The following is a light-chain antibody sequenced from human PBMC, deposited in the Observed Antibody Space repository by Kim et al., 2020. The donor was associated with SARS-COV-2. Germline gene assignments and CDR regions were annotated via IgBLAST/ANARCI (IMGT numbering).Light chain of an antibody. J-gene: IGKJ4*01. CDR3: QQSFGTPLT. CDR1: LDINNY. V-gene: IGKV1-39*01. Sequence: IQVTHSPSSLSASVGDRVTIACRASLDINNYLHWYQQQPGKAPKLLIYAASSLQSGVPSRFIGSGSGTDYTLTITALQPEDFATYFCQQSFGTPLTFGGGTKVDIK. CDR2: AAS.